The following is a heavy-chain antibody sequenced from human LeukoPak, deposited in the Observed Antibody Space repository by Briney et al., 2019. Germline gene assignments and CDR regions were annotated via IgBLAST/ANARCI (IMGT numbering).Heavy chain of an antibody. CDR3: ARYKFHNYFDP. V-gene: IGHV4-61*01. Sequence: PSETLSLTCSVSGDSVSSSPYYWGWIRQPPGKGREWIGNTFSTSTLYNASLRSRVTIVVDTSKNQFSLKLTSATAADTAIYFCARYKFHNYFDPWGQGTLVVVSS. D-gene: IGHD5-24*01. CDR1: GDSVSSSPYY. CDR2: TFSTST. J-gene: IGHJ5*02.